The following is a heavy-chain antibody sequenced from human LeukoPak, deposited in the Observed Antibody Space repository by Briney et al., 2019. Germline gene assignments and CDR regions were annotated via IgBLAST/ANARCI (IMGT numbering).Heavy chain of an antibody. CDR2: IIPMSGTT. V-gene: IGHV1-69*13. J-gene: IGHJ6*02. CDR3: ARDSPTVTNVYYGMDV. Sequence: SVKVSCKASRGTFSTYVISWVRQAPGQGLKWMGGIIPMSGTTNYAQKFQGRVTIIADESTTTAYMEVSSLRSEDTAVYYCARDSPTVTNVYYGMDVWGQGTTVTVSS. CDR1: RGTFSTYV. D-gene: IGHD4-17*01.